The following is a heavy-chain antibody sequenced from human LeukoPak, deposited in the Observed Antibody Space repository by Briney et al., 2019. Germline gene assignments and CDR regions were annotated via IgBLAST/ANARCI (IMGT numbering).Heavy chain of an antibody. CDR1: GGSISSYY. J-gene: IGHJ4*02. CDR3: ARSAIRDFWSGYSPYYFDY. V-gene: IGHV4-4*09. D-gene: IGHD3-3*01. Sequence: SETLSLTCTVSGGSISSYYWSWIRQPPGKGLEWIGYIYTSGSTNYNPSLKSRVTISVDTSKNQFSLKLSSVTAADTAVCYCARSAIRDFWSGYSPYYFDYWGQGTLVTVSS. CDR2: IYTSGST.